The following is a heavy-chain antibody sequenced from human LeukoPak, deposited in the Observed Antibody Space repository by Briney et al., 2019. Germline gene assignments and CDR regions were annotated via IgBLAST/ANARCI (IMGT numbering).Heavy chain of an antibody. Sequence: GGSLRLSCAASGFTFDDYVLHWVRQAPGKGLEWVSGINWNSRTIGYADSVKGRFTIPRDNAKNSLYLQMNSLRAEDTALYYCAKDYYTFGGVIVQWGQGTLVTVSS. D-gene: IGHD3-16*02. V-gene: IGHV3-9*01. CDR1: GFTFDDYV. J-gene: IGHJ4*02. CDR3: AKDYYTFGGVIVQ. CDR2: INWNSRTI.